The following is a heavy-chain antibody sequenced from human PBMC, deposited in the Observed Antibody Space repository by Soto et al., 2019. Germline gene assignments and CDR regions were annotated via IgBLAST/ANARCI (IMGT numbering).Heavy chain of an antibody. CDR3: AREIAAAGNRYYYYGMDV. CDR2: INSDGSST. D-gene: IGHD6-13*01. CDR1: GFTFSSYW. Sequence: GSLRLSCAASGFTFSSYWMHWVRQAPGKGLVWVSRINSDGSSTSYADSVKGRFTISRDNAKNTLYLQMNSLRAEDTAVYYCAREIAAAGNRYYYYGMDVWGQGTTVTVSS. V-gene: IGHV3-74*01. J-gene: IGHJ6*02.